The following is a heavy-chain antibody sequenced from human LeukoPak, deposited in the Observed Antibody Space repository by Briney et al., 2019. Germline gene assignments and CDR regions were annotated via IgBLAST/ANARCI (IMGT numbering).Heavy chain of an antibody. V-gene: IGHV1-46*01. CDR1: GYTFTSYN. Sequence: ASVKVSCKASGYTFTSYNMHWVRQAPGQGPQWMGIINPSGGSTSYPQKFQGRVTMTRDTSISTAYMELSRLRSDDTAVYYCARGGYDILTGYYNVHFDYWGQGTLVTVSS. D-gene: IGHD3-9*01. CDR2: INPSGGST. CDR3: ARGGYDILTGYYNVHFDY. J-gene: IGHJ4*02.